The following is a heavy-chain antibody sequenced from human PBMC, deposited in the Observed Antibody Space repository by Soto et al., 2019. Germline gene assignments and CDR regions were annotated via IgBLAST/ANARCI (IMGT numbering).Heavy chain of an antibody. CDR1: GYTFSSYG. Sequence: QVPLAQSGAEVKKPGASVTVSCKASGYTFSSYGISWVRQAPGQGLEWVGWTSVHNGYTKYATELQGRVTMTTDTSTSTAYMELRSLRSDDSAVYYCARLEHNFGPHDYWGQGTLVTVTS. CDR2: TSVHNGYT. V-gene: IGHV1-18*01. D-gene: IGHD1-1*01. CDR3: ARLEHNFGPHDY. J-gene: IGHJ4*02.